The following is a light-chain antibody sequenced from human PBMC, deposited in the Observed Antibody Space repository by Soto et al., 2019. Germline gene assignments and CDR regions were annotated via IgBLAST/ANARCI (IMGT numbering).Light chain of an antibody. CDR3: FSHRGGDSHV. J-gene: IGLJ1*01. Sequence: QSALTQPASVSGSPGQSSTISFTGTGSDVGAYNYVSWYQQYPGKAPKLMIYGVTNRPSGVSNRFSGSKTGNTASLTISGLQAEDEADYYCFSHRGGDSHVFGTGTKVTVL. V-gene: IGLV2-14*01. CDR1: GSDVGAYNY. CDR2: GVT.